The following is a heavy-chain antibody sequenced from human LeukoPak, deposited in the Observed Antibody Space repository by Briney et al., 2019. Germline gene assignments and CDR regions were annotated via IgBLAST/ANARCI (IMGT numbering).Heavy chain of an antibody. V-gene: IGHV4-39*01. D-gene: IGHD6-19*01. CDR2: IYYSGST. Sequence: KSSETLSLTCTVSGGSISSSSYYWGWIRQPPGKGLEWIGSIYYSGSTYYNPSLKSRVTISVDTSKNQFSLKLSSVPAADTAVYYCARLGGRGLRGYSSGWYGANFDYWGQGTLVTVSS. CDR3: ARLGGRGLRGYSSGWYGANFDY. CDR1: GGSISSSSYY. J-gene: IGHJ4*02.